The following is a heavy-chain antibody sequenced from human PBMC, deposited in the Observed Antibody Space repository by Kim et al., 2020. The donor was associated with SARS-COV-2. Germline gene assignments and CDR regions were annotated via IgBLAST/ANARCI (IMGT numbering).Heavy chain of an antibody. CDR3: VKGSPFGSGVLDY. Sequence: GGSLRLSCAASGFKFDDETMHWVRQAPGKDLEWVSLINWDGVNTYYADSVRGRFTISRDNSRASLYLQMNSLTPKDTALYYCVKGSPFGSGVLDYWGPGTLVTVSS. D-gene: IGHD3-10*01. V-gene: IGHV3-43*01. J-gene: IGHJ4*02. CDR1: GFKFDDET. CDR2: INWDGVNT.